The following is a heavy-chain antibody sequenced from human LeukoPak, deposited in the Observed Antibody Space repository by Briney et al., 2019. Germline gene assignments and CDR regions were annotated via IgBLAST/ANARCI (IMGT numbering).Heavy chain of an antibody. Sequence: GASVKVSCKASGYTFTGYYMHWVRQAPGQGLEWMGRINPNSGGTNYAQKFQGRVTITADESTSTAYMELSSLRSEDTAVYYCARSSGGNIIGYNWFDPWGQGTLVTVSS. J-gene: IGHJ5*02. D-gene: IGHD4-23*01. CDR2: INPNSGGT. CDR1: GYTFTGYY. V-gene: IGHV1-2*06. CDR3: ARSSGGNIIGYNWFDP.